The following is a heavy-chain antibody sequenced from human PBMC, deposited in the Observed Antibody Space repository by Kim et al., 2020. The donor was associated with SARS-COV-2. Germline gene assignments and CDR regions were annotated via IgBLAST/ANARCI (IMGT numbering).Heavy chain of an antibody. D-gene: IGHD3-3*01. V-gene: IGHV1-69*01. CDR3: AARITIFGVVTDY. Sequence: YAQKFQGRVTINADESTSTAYMKLSSLRSEDTAVYYCAARITIFGVVTDYWGQGTLVTVSS. J-gene: IGHJ4*02.